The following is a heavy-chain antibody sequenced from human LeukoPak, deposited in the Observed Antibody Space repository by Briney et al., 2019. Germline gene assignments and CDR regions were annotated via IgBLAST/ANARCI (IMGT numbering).Heavy chain of an antibody. CDR2: INTDGTVT. Sequence: GGSLRLSCAASGFTFSKYWMLWVRHAPGKGLESVSRINTDGTVTTYADSVKGRFTVSRDNADNTMCLQMNSVRDEDAAVYYCATKQWLAPPPDSWGQGTPVTVSS. CDR3: ATKQWLAPPPDS. D-gene: IGHD6-19*01. J-gene: IGHJ4*02. CDR1: GFTFSKYW. V-gene: IGHV3-74*01.